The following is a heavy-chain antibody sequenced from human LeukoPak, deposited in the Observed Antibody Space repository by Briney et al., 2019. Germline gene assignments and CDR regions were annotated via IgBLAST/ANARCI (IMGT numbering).Heavy chain of an antibody. D-gene: IGHD4-17*01. CDR1: GFTVSSNY. CDR2: IKGDGSDT. CDR3: ARASTTVPNLLDY. J-gene: IGHJ4*02. Sequence: QSGGSLRLSCAASGFTVSSNYMTWVRQAPGKGLVWVSRIKGDGSDTLYADSVKGRFTISRDNSKNTLYLQTSSLGVDDTAVYYCARASTTVPNLLDYWGQGALVSVSS. V-gene: IGHV3-74*01.